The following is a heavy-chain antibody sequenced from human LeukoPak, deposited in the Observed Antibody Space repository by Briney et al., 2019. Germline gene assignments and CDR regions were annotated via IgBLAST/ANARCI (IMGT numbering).Heavy chain of an antibody. Sequence: PSETLSLTCAVYGGSFSGYYWSWIRQPPGKGLEWIGEINHSGSTNYNPSLKSRVTISVDTSKNQFSLKLSSVTAADTAVYYCARYMRKATWTAYYYYGMDVWGQGTTVTVSS. CDR3: ARYMRKATWTAYYYYGMDV. D-gene: IGHD5-12*01. J-gene: IGHJ6*02. V-gene: IGHV4-34*01. CDR1: GGSFSGYY. CDR2: INHSGST.